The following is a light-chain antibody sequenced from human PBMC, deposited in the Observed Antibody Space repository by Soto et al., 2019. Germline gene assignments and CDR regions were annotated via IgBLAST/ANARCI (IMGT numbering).Light chain of an antibody. CDR1: QTHSFA. CDR3: QKSVSPLTFGGGTPQLT. Sequence: DIHMTQAPSSLSASVGDTVIITCLASQTHSFALYWDQQIGGKSAECLLSTASTLQTGVPTRFSGSGAGTDFTHTISRLQPEDFATYYCQKSVSPLTFGGGTPQLTFGGGTKVDIK. J-gene: IGKJ4*01. V-gene: IGKV1-39*01. CDR2: TAS.